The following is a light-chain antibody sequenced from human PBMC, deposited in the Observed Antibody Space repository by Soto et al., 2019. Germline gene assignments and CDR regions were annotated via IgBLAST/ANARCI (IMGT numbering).Light chain of an antibody. CDR1: QGISSY. CDR2: GAS. J-gene: IGKJ4*01. V-gene: IGKV1-9*01. Sequence: ELTQSPSSLSASIGDRVTITCRASQGISSYLAWYQQNPGKVPNLLISGASTLQSGVPSRFSGSGSGTEFTLAISSLQPEDFATYCCQQRYRYPLSFGGGTKVE. CDR3: QQRYRYPLS.